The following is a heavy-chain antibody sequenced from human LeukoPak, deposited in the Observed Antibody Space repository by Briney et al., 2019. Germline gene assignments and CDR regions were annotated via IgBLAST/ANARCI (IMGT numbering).Heavy chain of an antibody. V-gene: IGHV5-51*01. J-gene: IGHJ4*02. D-gene: IGHD5-12*01. CDR3: ARGGSGYSGQYYFDY. CDR2: IYPGDSDT. CDR1: GYSFTDYW. Sequence: GESLKISCKGSGYSFTDYWIAWVLQMPGKGLEWMGIIYPGDSDTRYSPSFQGQVTISADKSISTAYLQWSSLKASDTAMYYCARGGSGYSGQYYFDYWGQGTLVTVSS.